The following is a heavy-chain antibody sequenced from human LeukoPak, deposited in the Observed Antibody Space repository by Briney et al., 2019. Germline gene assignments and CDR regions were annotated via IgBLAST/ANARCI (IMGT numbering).Heavy chain of an antibody. CDR3: ARHQDLTIVVVPAAIRFAFDI. J-gene: IGHJ3*02. Sequence: PSETLSLTCTVSGGSISSSSYYWGWIRQPPGKGLEWIGSIYYSGSTYYNPSLKSRVTISVDTSKNQFSLKLSSVTAADTAVYYCARHQDLTIVVVPAAIRFAFDIWGQGTVVTVSS. CDR1: GGSISSSSYY. V-gene: IGHV4-39*01. CDR2: IYYSGST. D-gene: IGHD2-2*01.